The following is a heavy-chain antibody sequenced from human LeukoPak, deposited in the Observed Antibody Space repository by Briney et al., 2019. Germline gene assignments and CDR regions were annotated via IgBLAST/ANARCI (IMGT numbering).Heavy chain of an antibody. V-gene: IGHV4-59*01. CDR2: IYYNGGT. J-gene: IGHJ4*02. CDR3: ARGSGPQDGSDYSFDH. Sequence: SETLSLTCTVSGDSISNNYWSWIRQPPGKGLEWIAYIYYNGGTNYSPSLKSRVTILVDTSKNQFSLNVRSVTSADTAVYYCARGSGPQDGSDYSFDHLGQGTLVTVSS. CDR1: GDSISNNY. D-gene: IGHD3-22*01.